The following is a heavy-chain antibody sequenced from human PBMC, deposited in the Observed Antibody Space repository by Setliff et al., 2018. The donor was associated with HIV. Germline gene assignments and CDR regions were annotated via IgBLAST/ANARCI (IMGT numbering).Heavy chain of an antibody. CDR1: GFSFSNYA. V-gene: IGHV3-74*01. CDR2: INSDGSST. J-gene: IGHJ5*02. CDR3: AKSDHFDP. Sequence: PGGSLRLSCAASGFSFSNYAMTWVRQAPGKGLEWVSTINSDGSSTSYADSVKGRFTISRDNAKNTLYLQMNNLRVEDTAVYYCAKSDHFDPWGQGTLVTVSS.